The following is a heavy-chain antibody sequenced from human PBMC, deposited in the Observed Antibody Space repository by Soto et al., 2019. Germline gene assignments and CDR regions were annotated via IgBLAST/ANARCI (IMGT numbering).Heavy chain of an antibody. J-gene: IGHJ4*02. CDR2: IDPRSGGT. CDR1: GYPFTTYY. CDR3: ATDDYGIFPY. D-gene: IGHD3-10*01. Sequence: HVQLVQSGTEVKKPGASVRVSCMVSGYPFTTYYIHWVRQAPGQGLEWMGWIDPRSGGTVYEQKCQGRVTMTRDTSISTVDMDLSGLTADDTALYYGATDDYGIFPYWGQGSLVTVSS. V-gene: IGHV1-2*02.